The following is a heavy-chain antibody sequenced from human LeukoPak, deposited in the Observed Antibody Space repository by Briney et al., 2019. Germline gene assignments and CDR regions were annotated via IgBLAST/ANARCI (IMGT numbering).Heavy chain of an antibody. J-gene: IGHJ4*02. CDR3: AREASGWFGELLPDY. D-gene: IGHD3-10*01. V-gene: IGHV1-3*01. Sequence: ASVKVSCKASGYTFTSYAMHWVRQAPGQRLEWMGWINAGNGNTKYSQKFQGRVTITRDTSASTAYMELSSLRSEDTAVYYCAREASGWFGELLPDYWGQGTLVTVSS. CDR2: INAGNGNT. CDR1: GYTFTSYA.